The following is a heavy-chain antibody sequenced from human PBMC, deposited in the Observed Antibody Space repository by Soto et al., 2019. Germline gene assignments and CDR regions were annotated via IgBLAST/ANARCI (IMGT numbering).Heavy chain of an antibody. J-gene: IGHJ4*02. CDR1: GFSLANYP. Sequence: GGSLRLSCVASGFSLANYPMNWVRQTPGKGLEWISYSSPRGDTIYYADSVEGRFTISRDNARNSLSLHTSSLRDEDSALYYCAKGPHTNVGWPYYFESWGQGVPVTVSS. V-gene: IGHV3-48*02. CDR2: SSPRGDTI. D-gene: IGHD6-19*01. CDR3: AKGPHTNVGWPYYFES.